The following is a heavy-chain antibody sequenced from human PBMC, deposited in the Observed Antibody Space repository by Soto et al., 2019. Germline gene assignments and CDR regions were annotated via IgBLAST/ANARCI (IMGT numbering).Heavy chain of an antibody. CDR1: GGSFSGYL. V-gene: IGHV4-34*02. CDR3: ARGVDLLGAVQGDAPGKDFFDS. Sequence: QVQLQQWGAGLLKPSETLSLTCAVYGGSFSGYLWSWIRQSPGTGLEWIGGVHHRGSTKQNPSLKTRVTMSVDRSKNQFSLKLRSVTDADTAIYYCARGVDLLGAVQGDAPGKDFFDSWGHGTLVTVSS. D-gene: IGHD1-26*01. CDR2: VHHRGST. J-gene: IGHJ4*01.